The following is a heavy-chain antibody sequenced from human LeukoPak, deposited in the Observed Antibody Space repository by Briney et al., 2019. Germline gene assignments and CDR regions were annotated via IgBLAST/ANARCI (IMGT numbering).Heavy chain of an antibody. CDR2: IYYSGST. D-gene: IGHD3-9*01. Sequence: SETLSLTCTVSGGSISSSSYYWGWIRQPPGKGLEWIGSIYYSGSTYYNPSLKSRVTISVDTSKNRFSLKLSSVTAADTAVYYCARLLTILGTFDYWGQGTLVTVSS. CDR3: ARLLTILGTFDY. J-gene: IGHJ4*02. V-gene: IGHV4-39*01. CDR1: GGSISSSSYY.